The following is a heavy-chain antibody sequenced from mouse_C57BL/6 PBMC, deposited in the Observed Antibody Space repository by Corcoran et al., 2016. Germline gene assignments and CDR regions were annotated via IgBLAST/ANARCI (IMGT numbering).Heavy chain of an antibody. D-gene: IGHD2-4*01. Sequence: EVQLQQSGPELVKPGASVKISCKASGYTFTDYYMNWVKQSHGKSLEWIGDINPNNGGTSYNQKFKGKATLTVDKSSSTAYMELRSLTSEDSAVYYCARFDYGDYFDYGGQGTTLTVSS. CDR3: ARFDYGDYFDY. J-gene: IGHJ2*01. CDR1: GYTFTDYY. V-gene: IGHV1-26*01. CDR2: INPNNGGT.